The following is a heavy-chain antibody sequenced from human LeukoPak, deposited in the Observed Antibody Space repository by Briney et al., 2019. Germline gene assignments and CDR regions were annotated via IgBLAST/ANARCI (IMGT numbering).Heavy chain of an antibody. D-gene: IGHD3-10*01. V-gene: IGHV1-69*13. CDR2: IIPIFGTS. J-gene: IGHJ5*02. Sequence: SVKVSCKASGGTFSSYAISWVRQAPGQGLEWMGGIIPIFGTSNYAQKFQGRVTITADESTSTAYMELSSLRSEDTAVYYCSILWFGEPNWFDPWGQGTLVTVSS. CDR1: GGTFSSYA. CDR3: SILWFGEPNWFDP.